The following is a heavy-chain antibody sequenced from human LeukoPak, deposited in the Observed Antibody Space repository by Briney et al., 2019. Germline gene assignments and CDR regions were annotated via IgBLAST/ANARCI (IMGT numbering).Heavy chain of an antibody. CDR1: GGSISSYY. CDR2: IYHSGST. CDR3: ARGQEYDFWSGYSDAFDI. D-gene: IGHD3-3*01. V-gene: IGHV4-59*12. J-gene: IGHJ3*02. Sequence: SETLSLTCTVSGGSISSYYWSWIRQPPGKGLEWIGYIYHSGSTYYNPSLKSRVTISVDRSKNQFSLKLSSVTAADTAVYYCARGQEYDFWSGYSDAFDIWGQGTMVTVSS.